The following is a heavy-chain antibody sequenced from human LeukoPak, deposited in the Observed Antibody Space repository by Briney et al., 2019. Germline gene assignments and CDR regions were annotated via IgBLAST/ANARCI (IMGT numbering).Heavy chain of an antibody. CDR2: IYPSDSDT. Sequence: GESLQISCQGSGYSFTSYWIGWVRQMPGKGLEWMGIIYPSDSDTRYSPSFQGQVTISADKSISTAYLQWSSLKASDTAMYYCARLSQWHHFDYWGQGTLVTVSS. CDR1: GYSFTSYW. D-gene: IGHD6-19*01. CDR3: ARLSQWHHFDY. J-gene: IGHJ4*02. V-gene: IGHV5-51*01.